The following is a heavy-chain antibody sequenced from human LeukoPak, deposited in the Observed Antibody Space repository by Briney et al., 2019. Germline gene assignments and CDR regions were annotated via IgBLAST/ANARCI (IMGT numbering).Heavy chain of an antibody. D-gene: IGHD3-10*01. Sequence: PRGSLRLSCAASGFTFSSYGMNWVRQAPGKGLEWVSYISSSSSTIYYADSVKGRFTISRDNAKNSLYLQMNSLRAEDTAVYYCARGNSFGGGAFDIWGQGTMVTVSS. J-gene: IGHJ3*02. CDR3: ARGNSFGGGAFDI. CDR1: GFTFSSYG. V-gene: IGHV3-48*04. CDR2: ISSSSSTI.